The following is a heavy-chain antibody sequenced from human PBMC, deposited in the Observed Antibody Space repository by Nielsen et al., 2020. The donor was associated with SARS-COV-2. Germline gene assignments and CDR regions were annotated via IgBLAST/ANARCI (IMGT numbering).Heavy chain of an antibody. J-gene: IGHJ2*01. CDR2: IHPGESET. CDR1: GYSYTSYW. Sequence: GESLKISCKGSGYSYTSYWMGWVRQRPGKGLEWMAIIHPGESETRYSPSFQGQVTISADKAISAAYLQWSSLKASDTATYYCARHFGYCNTTTCFGHYYFDLWGRGTLVTVSS. V-gene: IGHV5-51*01. D-gene: IGHD2-2*01. CDR3: ARHFGYCNTTTCFGHYYFDL.